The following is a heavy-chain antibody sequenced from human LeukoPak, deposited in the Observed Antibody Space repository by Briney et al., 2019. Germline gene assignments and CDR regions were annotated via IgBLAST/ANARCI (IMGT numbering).Heavy chain of an antibody. J-gene: IGHJ5*02. CDR1: GGSISSGGYY. CDR2: IYYSGST. D-gene: IGHD2-2*01. Sequence: SETLSLTCTVSGGSISSGGYYWSWIRQHPGKGLEWIGYIYYSGSTYYNPSLKSRVTISVDTSKNQFSLKLSSVTAADTAVYYCARDKGVGSTPDPWGQGTLVTVSS. CDR3: ARDKGVGSTPDP. V-gene: IGHV4-31*03.